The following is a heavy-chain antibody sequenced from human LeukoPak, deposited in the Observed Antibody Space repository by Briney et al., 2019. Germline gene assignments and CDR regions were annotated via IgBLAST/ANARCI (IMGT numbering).Heavy chain of an antibody. D-gene: IGHD6-6*01. J-gene: IGHJ4*02. CDR1: GFTFSTYA. CDR2: TSASGATT. CDR3: AKDPIAARPKYFDY. V-gene: IGHV3-23*01. Sequence: LPGGSLRLSCAASGFTFSTYAMSWVRQAPGKGLEWVSGTSASGATTFYADSVRGRFTISRDNSNNTLYLQMNSLRAEDTAVYYCAKDPIAARPKYFDYWGQGILVTVSS.